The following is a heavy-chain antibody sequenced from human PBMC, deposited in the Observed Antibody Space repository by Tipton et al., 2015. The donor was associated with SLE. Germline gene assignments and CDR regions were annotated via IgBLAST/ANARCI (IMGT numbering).Heavy chain of an antibody. CDR3: ARRAFWSGSGV. V-gene: IGHV4-59*01. D-gene: IGHD3-3*01. J-gene: IGHJ6*02. CDR1: GGSISSYY. CDR2: IYYSGST. Sequence: TLSLTCTVSGGSISSYYWSWIRQPPGKGLEWIGYIYYSGSTNYNPSLRSRVTISVDTSKNQFSLKLSSVTAADTAVYYCARRAFWSGSGVWGQGTTVTVSS.